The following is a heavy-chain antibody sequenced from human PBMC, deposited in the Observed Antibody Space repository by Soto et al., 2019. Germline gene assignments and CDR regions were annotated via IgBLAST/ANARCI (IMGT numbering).Heavy chain of an antibody. CDR2: IGSRTSDI. CDR3: VRDYYDTSGYPNTFDM. D-gene: IGHD3-22*01. Sequence: GGSMRLSCAASGFTLSRHTMNWVRQAPGKGLEWVSFIGSRTSDIYYADSMKGRFTISRDNAKNSLYLDLTRLRAEDTAVYFCVRDYYDTSGYPNTFDMWGQGTMVT. J-gene: IGHJ3*02. CDR1: GFTLSRHT. V-gene: IGHV3-21*01.